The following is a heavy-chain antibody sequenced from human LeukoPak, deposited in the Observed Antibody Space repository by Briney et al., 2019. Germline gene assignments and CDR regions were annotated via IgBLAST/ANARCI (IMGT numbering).Heavy chain of an antibody. J-gene: IGHJ6*03. D-gene: IGHD5-18*01. CDR3: ARGGYSYGIPATMDV. Sequence: RASVKVSCKASGYTFTSYYMHWVRQAPGQGLEWMGLINPTGGSTGYAQKFQGRVTMTRDMSTSTDYMELSSLRSEDTAVYYCARGGYSYGIPATMDVWGKGTTVTVSS. CDR2: INPTGGST. V-gene: IGHV1-46*01. CDR1: GYTFTSYY.